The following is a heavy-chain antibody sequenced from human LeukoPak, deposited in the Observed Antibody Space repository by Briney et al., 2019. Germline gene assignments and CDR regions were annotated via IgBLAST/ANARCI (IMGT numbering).Heavy chain of an antibody. Sequence: GGSLSLSCAASGSPVSSNYISWVRRPPARGLEWFSVICSSGSTYYAHSVKGRFTISRDNSKNTLYLQMNSLRAEDTAVYYCARVYVDTAMDYFDYWGQGTLVTVSS. CDR3: ARVYVDTAMDYFDY. CDR2: ICSSGST. CDR1: GSPVSSNY. D-gene: IGHD5-18*01. V-gene: IGHV3-53*01. J-gene: IGHJ4*02.